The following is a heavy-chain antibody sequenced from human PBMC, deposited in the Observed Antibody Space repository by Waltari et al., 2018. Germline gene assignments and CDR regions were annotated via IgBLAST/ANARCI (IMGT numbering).Heavy chain of an antibody. Sequence: QVQLVQSGAEVKTPGASVTVSCKASGYTFTSYDINWVRQATGQGLEWMGWMNPNSGNTGYAQKFQGRVTITRNTSISTAYMELSSLRSEDTAVYYCARASSRGGSSQRILQHWGQGTLVTVSS. D-gene: IGHD6-13*01. V-gene: IGHV1-8*03. J-gene: IGHJ1*01. CDR2: MNPNSGNT. CDR1: GYTFTSYD. CDR3: ARASSRGGSSQRILQH.